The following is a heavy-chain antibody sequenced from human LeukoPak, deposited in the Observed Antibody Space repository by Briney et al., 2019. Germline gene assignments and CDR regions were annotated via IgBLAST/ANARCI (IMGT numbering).Heavy chain of an antibody. CDR2: IHSSGGS. D-gene: IGHD1-26*01. CDR3: TRLGSYHDF. J-gene: IGHJ4*02. Sequence: SETLSLTCTISGASISNYYWSWIRQTPEKGLEWMGHIHSSGGSSYYPSLKSRLTLSIDTSRNQLSLKLPSVTAADTAVYFCTRLGSYHDFWGQGALVTVSS. V-gene: IGHV4-4*09. CDR1: GASISNYY.